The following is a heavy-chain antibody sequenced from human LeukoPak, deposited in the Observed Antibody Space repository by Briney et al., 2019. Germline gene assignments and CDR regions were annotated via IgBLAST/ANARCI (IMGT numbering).Heavy chain of an antibody. CDR3: TTTMVRGVINAFDI. Sequence: GGSLRLSCAASGFTFSNAWMSWVHQAPGKGLEWVGRIKSKTDGGTTDYAAPVKGRFTISRDDSKNTLYLQMNSLKTEDTAVYYCTTTMVRGVINAFDIWGQGTMVTVSS. D-gene: IGHD3-10*01. CDR1: GFTFSNAW. CDR2: IKSKTDGGTT. J-gene: IGHJ3*02. V-gene: IGHV3-15*01.